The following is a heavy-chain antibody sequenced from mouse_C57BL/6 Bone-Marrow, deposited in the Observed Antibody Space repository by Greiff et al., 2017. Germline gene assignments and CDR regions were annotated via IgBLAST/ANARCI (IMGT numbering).Heavy chain of an antibody. J-gene: IGHJ1*03. CDR2: IYPGSGST. CDR1: GYTFTSYW. Sequence: VQLQQPGAELVKPGASVKMSCKASGYTFTSYWITWVKQRPGQGLEWIGDIYPGSGSTNYNEQFKSKATLPVDTSSSTAYMQLSSLTSEDSAVYYCARPYYSNYWYFDVWGTGTTVTVSS. CDR3: ARPYYSNYWYFDV. V-gene: IGHV1-55*01. D-gene: IGHD2-5*01.